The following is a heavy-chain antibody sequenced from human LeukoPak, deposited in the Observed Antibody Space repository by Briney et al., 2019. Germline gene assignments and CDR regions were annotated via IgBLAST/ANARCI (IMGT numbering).Heavy chain of an antibody. Sequence: LGGSLRLSCAASGFTFDDYAMHWVRQAPGKGLEWVSLISGDGGSTYYADSVKGRFTISRDNSKNSLYLQMNSLRTEDTALYYCAKDIGGYDILTGYYPDWGQGALVTVSS. V-gene: IGHV3-43*02. J-gene: IGHJ4*02. CDR1: GFTFDDYA. CDR2: ISGDGGST. D-gene: IGHD3-9*01. CDR3: AKDIGGYDILTGYYPD.